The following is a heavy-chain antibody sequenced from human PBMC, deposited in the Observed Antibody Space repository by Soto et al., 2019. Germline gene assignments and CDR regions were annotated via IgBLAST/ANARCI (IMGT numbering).Heavy chain of an antibody. CDR2: ISSNSAYI. J-gene: IGHJ5*02. D-gene: IGHD6-13*01. CDR1: VFTFLSFT. CDR3: TRDASRDSSARGWFDP. Sequence: PGWSLRLSCASSVFTFLSFTMSWVRQAPGKGLEWVSTISSNSAYIYYTDALRGRFTISRDNAKNSLHLQMNSLRAEDTAVYYCTRDASRDSSARGWFDPWGPGTLVTVSS. V-gene: IGHV3-21*01.